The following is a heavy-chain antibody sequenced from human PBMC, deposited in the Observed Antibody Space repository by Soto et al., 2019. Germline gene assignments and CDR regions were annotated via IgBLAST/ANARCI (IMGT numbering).Heavy chain of an antibody. Sequence: EVQLVESGGGLVQPGGSLGLSCAASGFTFSSYWMHWVRQAPGKGLVWVSRINSDGSSTSYADSVKGRFTISRDNAKNTLYLQMNSLRAEDTAVYYCARDSPLIVIPDYFDYWGQGTLVTVSS. CDR2: INSDGSST. CDR3: ARDSPLIVIPDYFDY. J-gene: IGHJ4*02. V-gene: IGHV3-74*01. CDR1: GFTFSSYW. D-gene: IGHD3-16*02.